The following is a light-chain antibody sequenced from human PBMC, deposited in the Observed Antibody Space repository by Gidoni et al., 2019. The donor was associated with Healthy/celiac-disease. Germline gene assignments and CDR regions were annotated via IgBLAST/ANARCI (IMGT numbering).Light chain of an antibody. CDR2: DVS. CDR3: SSYTSSSIYV. V-gene: IGLV2-14*01. J-gene: IGLJ1*01. Sequence: QSALTQPASVSGSPGQSITISCTGTSSDVGGYNYVSWYQQHPGKAPKLMIDDVSNRPSGVSNRFSGSKSGNTASLTISGLQAEDEADYYCSSYTSSSIYVFGTGTKVTVL. CDR1: SSDVGGYNY.